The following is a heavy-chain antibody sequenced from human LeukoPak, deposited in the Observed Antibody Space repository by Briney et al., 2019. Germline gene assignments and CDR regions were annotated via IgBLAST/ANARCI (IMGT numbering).Heavy chain of an antibody. CDR2: MNPNSGNT. Sequence: ASVKVSCKASGYTFTSYDLNWVRQATGQGLEWMGWMNPNSGNTGYAQKFQGRVTMTRNTSISTAYMELSSLISEDTAVYYCARVDRSGYSYGYSIDYWGQGTLVTVSS. D-gene: IGHD5-18*01. CDR1: GYTFTSYD. V-gene: IGHV1-8*01. CDR3: ARVDRSGYSYGYSIDY. J-gene: IGHJ4*02.